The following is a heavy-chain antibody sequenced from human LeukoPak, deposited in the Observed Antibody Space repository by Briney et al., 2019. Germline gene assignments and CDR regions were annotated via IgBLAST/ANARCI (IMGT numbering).Heavy chain of an antibody. CDR2: IGTAGDT. CDR1: GFTFSNYD. CDR3: ARGGPYGEYWFDP. D-gene: IGHD2/OR15-2a*01. V-gene: IGHV3-13*01. Sequence: GGSLRLSCAASGFTFSNYDMHWVRQATGKGLEWVSAIGTAGDTYYPGSVKGRFTISRENAKNSFYLQMNSLRAGDTAVYYCARGGPYGEYWFDPWGQGTLVTVSS. J-gene: IGHJ5*02.